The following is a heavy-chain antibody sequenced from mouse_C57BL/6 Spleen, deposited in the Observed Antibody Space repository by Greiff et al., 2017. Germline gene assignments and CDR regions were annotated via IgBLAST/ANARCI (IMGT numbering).Heavy chain of an antibody. J-gene: IGHJ4*01. CDR3: ARSGAVVAHYYAMYY. CDR2: IWSGGST. D-gene: IGHD1-1*01. CDR1: GFSLTSYG. V-gene: IGHV2-2*01. Sequence: QVQLQQSGPGLVQPSQSLSITCTVSGFSLTSYGVHWVRQSPGKGLEWLGVIWSGGSTDYNAAFISRLSISKDNSKSQVFFKMNSLQADDTAIYYCARSGAVVAHYYAMYYWGQGTSVTVSS.